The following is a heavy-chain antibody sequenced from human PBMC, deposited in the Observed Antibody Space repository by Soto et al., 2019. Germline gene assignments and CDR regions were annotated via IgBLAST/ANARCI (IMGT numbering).Heavy chain of an antibody. Sequence: GGSLRLSCAASGFTFDDYAMHWVRQAPGKGLEWVSGISWNSGSIGYADSVKGRFTISRDNAKNSLYLQMNSLRAEDTALYYCAKANRDSSSFDYWGQGTLVTVSS. J-gene: IGHJ4*02. V-gene: IGHV3-9*01. D-gene: IGHD6-13*01. CDR1: GFTFDDYA. CDR3: AKANRDSSSFDY. CDR2: ISWNSGSI.